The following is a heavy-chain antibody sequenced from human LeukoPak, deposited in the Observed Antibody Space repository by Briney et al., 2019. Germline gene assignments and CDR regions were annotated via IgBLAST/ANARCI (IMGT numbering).Heavy chain of an antibody. Sequence: SETLSLTRTVSGGPISSYYWSWIRQTPGKGLEWIGNNYYSASTNYNPSLKSRVTISVDTSKNQFSLKLSSVTAADTAVYYCARLNSLTAVDTAMAILDYWGQGTLVTVSS. CDR3: ARLNSLTAVDTAMAILDY. CDR1: GGPISSYY. V-gene: IGHV4-59*08. D-gene: IGHD5-18*01. J-gene: IGHJ4*02. CDR2: NYYSAST.